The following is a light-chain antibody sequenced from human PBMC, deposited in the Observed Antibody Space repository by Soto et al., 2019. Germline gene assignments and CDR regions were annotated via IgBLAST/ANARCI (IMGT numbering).Light chain of an antibody. CDR2: DAS. V-gene: IGKV3D-15*01. CDR1: QDVSSK. CDR3: QQYIRWPLS. J-gene: IGKJ4*01. Sequence: ELVMTQSPATLSVSPRERVTLSCRTSQDVSSKLAWYQQKAGQAPSLLIYDASTRATGTPARFSGSGSGTEFTLDVSSLQSEDYAVYFCQQYIRWPLSFGGGTKVEIK.